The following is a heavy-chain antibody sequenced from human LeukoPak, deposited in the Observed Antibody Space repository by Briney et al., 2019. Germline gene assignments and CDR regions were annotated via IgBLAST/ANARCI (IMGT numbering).Heavy chain of an antibody. V-gene: IGHV3-7*03. CDR1: GFTYSDYW. CDR3: ARRYFDS. CDR2: IKQDGSAK. J-gene: IGHJ4*02. Sequence: GGSLRLSCAASGFTYSDYWMHWVRQAPGKGLEWVANIKQDGSAKYYVDSVKGRFTISRDNAKNSLYLQMNSLRAEDTAVYYCARRYFDSWGQGTLVTVSS.